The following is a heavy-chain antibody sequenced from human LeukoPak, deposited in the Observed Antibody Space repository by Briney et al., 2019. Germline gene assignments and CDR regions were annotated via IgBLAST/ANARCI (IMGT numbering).Heavy chain of an antibody. CDR1: GFTVSTHY. V-gene: IGHV3-53*01. D-gene: IGHD5-12*01. CDR2: IDTADKT. CDR3: ARRGGYSGHDYVGGFEGYFDY. J-gene: IGHJ4*02. Sequence: GGSLRLSCAASGFTVSTHYMNWVRQAPGKGLEWVSVIDTADKTYYADSVKGRFTISRDNSNNTVCLQLHSVRGEDTAVYYCARRGGYSGHDYVGGFEGYFDYWGQGTVVTVSS.